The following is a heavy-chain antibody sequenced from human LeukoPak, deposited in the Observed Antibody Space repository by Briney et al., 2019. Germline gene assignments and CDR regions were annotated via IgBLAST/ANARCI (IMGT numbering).Heavy chain of an antibody. CDR2: IKQDGSEK. D-gene: IGHD3-10*01. Sequence: GGSLRLSCAASGFTFSSFWMSWVRQAPGKGLEWVANIKQDGSEKYYVDSVRGRFTISRDNAKNSRYLQMNSLRAEDTAVYYCARDLRGTFPYYYYMDVWGKGTTVTVS. J-gene: IGHJ6*03. V-gene: IGHV3-7*01. CDR1: GFTFSSFW. CDR3: ARDLRGTFPYYYYMDV.